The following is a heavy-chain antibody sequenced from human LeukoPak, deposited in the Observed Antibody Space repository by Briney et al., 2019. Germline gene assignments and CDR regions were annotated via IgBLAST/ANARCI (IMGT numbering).Heavy chain of an antibody. D-gene: IGHD3-9*01. J-gene: IGHJ4*02. Sequence: SETLSLTCTVSGGSISSYYWSWIRQPPGKGLEWIGYIYYSGSTNYNPSLKSRVTISVDTSKNQFSLKLSSVTAADTAVYYCASLRYFGWFRQQPHFDYWGQGTLVTVSS. CDR2: IYYSGST. V-gene: IGHV4-59*01. CDR1: GGSISSYY. CDR3: ASLRYFGWFRQQPHFDY.